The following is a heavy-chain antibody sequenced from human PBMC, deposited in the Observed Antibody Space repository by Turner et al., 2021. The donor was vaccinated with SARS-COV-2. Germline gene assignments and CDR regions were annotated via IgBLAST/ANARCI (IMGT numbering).Heavy chain of an antibody. Sequence: QLQLQESGPGQVKPSETLSLTCTVPGGSISSSSYYWGWIRQPPGKGLEWIGSIYYSGSTYDNPSLKSRVTISVDTSKNQFALKLSSVTAADTAVYYCARRRFMSGYSFDYWGQGTLVTVSS. CDR2: IYYSGST. CDR3: ARRRFMSGYSFDY. J-gene: IGHJ4*02. V-gene: IGHV4-39*01. CDR1: GGSISSSSYY. D-gene: IGHD3-3*01.